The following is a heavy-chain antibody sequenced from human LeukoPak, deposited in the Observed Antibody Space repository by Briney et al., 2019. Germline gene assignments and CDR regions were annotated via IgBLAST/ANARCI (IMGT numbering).Heavy chain of an antibody. D-gene: IGHD6-13*01. CDR2: IYHSGST. V-gene: IGHV4-4*02. CDR1: GGSISSSNW. J-gene: IGHJ5*02. CDR3: ARVPLCSSLRGYRWFDP. Sequence: SETLSLTCAVSGGSISSSNWWSWVRQPPGKGLEWIGEIYHSGSTNYNPSLKSRVTISVDKSKNQFSLKLSSVTAADTAVYYCARVPLCSSLRGYRWFDPWGQGTLVTVSS.